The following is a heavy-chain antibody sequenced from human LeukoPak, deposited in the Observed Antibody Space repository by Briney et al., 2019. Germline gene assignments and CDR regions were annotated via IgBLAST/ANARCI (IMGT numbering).Heavy chain of an antibody. CDR3: AKVRHITMILVVINNY. Sequence: GGSLRLSCAASGFTFSSYGMHWVRQAPRKGLESVAFIRYDGSNKYYADSVKGRFTISTDNSKNTLYLQMHSLRAEDTAVYYCAKVRHITMILVVINNYWGQGTLVTVSS. CDR1: GFTFSSYG. J-gene: IGHJ4*02. CDR2: IRYDGSNK. D-gene: IGHD3-22*01. V-gene: IGHV3-30*02.